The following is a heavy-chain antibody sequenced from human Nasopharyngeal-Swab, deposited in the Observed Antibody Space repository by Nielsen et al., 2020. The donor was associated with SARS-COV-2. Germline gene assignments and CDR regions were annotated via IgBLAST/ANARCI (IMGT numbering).Heavy chain of an antibody. V-gene: IGHV4-59*12. CDR2: VYNSGST. Sequence: SETLSLTCTVSGGSISGYYWSWIRQPPGKGLEWIGYVYNSGSTKYNPSLKSRVTVSGDTSKNQFSLKLSSVTAADTAVYYCARAADSGSYSDAFDIWGQGTMVTVSS. D-gene: IGHD1-26*01. CDR1: GGSISGYY. CDR3: ARAADSGSYSDAFDI. J-gene: IGHJ3*02.